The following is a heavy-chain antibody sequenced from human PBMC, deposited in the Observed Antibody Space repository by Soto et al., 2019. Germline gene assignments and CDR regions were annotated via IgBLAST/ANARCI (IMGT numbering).Heavy chain of an antibody. CDR2: IVPSLDTT. CDR3: ARWPQPRYTADPYAVDV. D-gene: IGHD3-16*02. J-gene: IGHJ6*02. CDR1: GGTFSSSG. V-gene: IGHV1-69*11. Sequence: QVHLVQSGTEVKKPGSSVKVSCKASGGTFSSSGFSWVRQAPGQGLEWMGMIVPSLDTTNYAQKFQARVTITADEVTITDYMELRSLRSEDTAVYYCARWPQPRYTADPYAVDVWGQGTRVIVSS.